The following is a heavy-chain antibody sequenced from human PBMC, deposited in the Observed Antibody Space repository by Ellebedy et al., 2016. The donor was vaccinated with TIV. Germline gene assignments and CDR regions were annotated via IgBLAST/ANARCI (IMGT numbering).Heavy chain of an antibody. V-gene: IGHV3-7*03. J-gene: IGHJ3*01. CDR3: ARGLTGDYGAFDL. D-gene: IGHD4-17*01. Sequence: PGRSLRLSCAASEFTFSSRWMSWVRQAPGKGLEWVANIEQYGSGKYYVDSVKGRFTISRDDANNLLYLQLNNLRAEDTALYYCARGLTGDYGAFDLWGQGTMVTVSS. CDR2: IEQYGSGK. CDR1: EFTFSSRW.